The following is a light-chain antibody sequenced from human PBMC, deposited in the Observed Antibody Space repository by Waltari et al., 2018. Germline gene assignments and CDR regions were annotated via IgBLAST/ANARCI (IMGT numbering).Light chain of an antibody. Sequence: QSALTQPASVSGSPGQSITISCTGTSSDIGTYNFVSWYQQFPGTAPKLIIYEVSNRPSGVTNRFSGSKSGNTASLTISGLQPEDEADYYCSSYRGGSSLVFGGGTKLTVL. CDR2: EVS. V-gene: IGLV2-14*01. J-gene: IGLJ2*01. CDR3: SSYRGGSSLV. CDR1: SSDIGTYNF.